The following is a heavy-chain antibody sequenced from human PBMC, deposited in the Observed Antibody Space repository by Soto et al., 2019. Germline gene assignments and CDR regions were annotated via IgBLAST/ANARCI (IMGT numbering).Heavy chain of an antibody. CDR2: MNPNSGNT. J-gene: IGHJ4*02. D-gene: IGHD6-19*01. V-gene: IGHV1-8*01. CDR3: ARTSGWYVGVDY. Sequence: ASVKVSCKASGYTFTIYYINWVRQATGQGLEWMGWMNPNSGNTGYAQKFQGRVTMTRNTSISTAYMELSSLRSEDTAVYYCARTSGWYVGVDYWGQGTLVTVSS. CDR1: GYTFTIYY.